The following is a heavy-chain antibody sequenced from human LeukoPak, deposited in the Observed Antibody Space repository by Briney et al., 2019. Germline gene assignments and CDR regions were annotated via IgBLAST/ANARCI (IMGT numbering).Heavy chain of an antibody. Sequence: GGSLRLSCAASGFTFDDYTMHWVRQAPGKGLEWVSAISGSGATTYYADSVKGRFTISRDNSKNSLYLQMNSLRAEDTAVYYCAKGPNGYCSSTSCYADYWGQGTLVTVSS. CDR1: GFTFDDYT. D-gene: IGHD2-2*01. V-gene: IGHV3-23*01. J-gene: IGHJ4*02. CDR2: ISGSGATT. CDR3: AKGPNGYCSSTSCYADY.